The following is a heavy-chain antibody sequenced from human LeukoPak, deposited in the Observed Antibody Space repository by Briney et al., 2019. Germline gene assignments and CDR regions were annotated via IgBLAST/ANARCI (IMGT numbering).Heavy chain of an antibody. CDR3: ARELVAASIPHKHGAFNI. J-gene: IGHJ3*02. D-gene: IGHD2-2*01. V-gene: IGHV1-69*10. CDR1: GGTFSSYA. Sequence: SVKVSCKASGGTFSSYAISWVRQAPGQGLEWMGGIIPIFDISNHAQKFQGRISITADRFTTTAYLELSSLRSEDTAVYYCARELVAASIPHKHGAFNIWGQGTMVTVSS. CDR2: IIPIFDIS.